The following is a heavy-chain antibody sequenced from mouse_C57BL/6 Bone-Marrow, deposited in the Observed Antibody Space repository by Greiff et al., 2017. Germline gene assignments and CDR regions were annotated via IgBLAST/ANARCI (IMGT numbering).Heavy chain of an antibody. CDR3: ARDGSSYPYYFDY. J-gene: IGHJ2*01. D-gene: IGHD1-1*01. CDR1: GYSFTGYY. V-gene: IGHV1-43*01. CDR2: INPSTCGT. Sequence: EVKLMESGPELVKPGASVKISCKASGYSFTGYYMHWVKQSSEKSLEWIGEINPSTCGTSYNQKFKGKATLTVDKSSSTAYMQLKSLTSADSDVYYCARDGSSYPYYFDYWGQGTTLTVSS.